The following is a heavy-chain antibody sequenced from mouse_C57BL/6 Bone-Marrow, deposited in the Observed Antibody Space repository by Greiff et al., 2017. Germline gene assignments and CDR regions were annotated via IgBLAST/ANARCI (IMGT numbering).Heavy chain of an antibody. CDR1: GFSLTSYA. D-gene: IGHD1-1*01. CDR2: IWTGGGT. Sequence: VQRVESGPGLVAPSQSLSITCTVSGFSLTSYAISWVRQPPGKGLAWLGVIWTGGGTHYNSALKSRMSISTDTSKSQVYLKMNSLQTDDTAMYYCARNLPYFYVSISYFDYWGQGTTLTVSS. CDR3: ARNLPYFYVSISYFDY. J-gene: IGHJ2*01. V-gene: IGHV2-9-1*01.